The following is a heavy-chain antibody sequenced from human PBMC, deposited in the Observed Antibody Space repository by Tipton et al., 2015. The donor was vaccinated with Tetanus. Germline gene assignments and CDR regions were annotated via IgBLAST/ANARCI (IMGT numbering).Heavy chain of an antibody. D-gene: IGHD6-13*01. J-gene: IGHJ6*02. CDR2: IIPIFGTA. Sequence: QLVQSGAEVKKPGSSVKVSCKASGGTFSSYAISWVRQAPGQGLEWMGGIIPIFGTANYAQKFQGRVTITADKSTSTAYMELSSLRSEDTAVYYCARHAAAGSLYYYYYGMDVWGQGPTVTVSS. V-gene: IGHV1-69*06. CDR3: ARHAAAGSLYYYYYGMDV. CDR1: GGTFSSYA.